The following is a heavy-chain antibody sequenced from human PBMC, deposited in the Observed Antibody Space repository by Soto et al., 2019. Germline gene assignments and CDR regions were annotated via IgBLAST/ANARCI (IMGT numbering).Heavy chain of an antibody. CDR3: ATLPPRIVVVLSEFPT. V-gene: IGHV4-4*02. Sequence: SETLSLTCVVSGRSISSSYWWTWVRQSPGKGLEWIGEIYHTGITKYNPSLKTRVTISVDKSSNQFSLKLTSVTAADTAMYYCATLPPRIVVVLSEFPTWGQGSQVTVSS. D-gene: IGHD2-21*01. CDR1: GRSISSSYW. CDR2: IYHTGIT. J-gene: IGHJ5*02.